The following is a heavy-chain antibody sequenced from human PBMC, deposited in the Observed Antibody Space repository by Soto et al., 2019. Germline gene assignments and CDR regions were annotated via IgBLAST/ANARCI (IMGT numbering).Heavy chain of an antibody. J-gene: IGHJ5*02. CDR2: VNPNTGLT. D-gene: IGHD3-9*01. CDR1: GYTFTALY. Sequence: GASVKVSCKASGYTFTALYMNWVRQAPGQGLEWMGWVNPNTGLTRYAQKFQDRVTMTRDTSINTAYMELRGLTSDDTAVYYCTTLRLDPWGQGXLVTVYS. V-gene: IGHV1-2*02. CDR3: TTLRLDP.